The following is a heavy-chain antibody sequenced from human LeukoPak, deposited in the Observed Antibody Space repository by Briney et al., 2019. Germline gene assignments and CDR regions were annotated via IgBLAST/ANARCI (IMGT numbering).Heavy chain of an antibody. CDR2: IYTSGST. CDR1: GGSISSSSYY. D-gene: IGHD1-26*01. J-gene: IGHJ4*02. Sequence: SQTLSLTCTVSGGSISSSSYYWSWIRQPAGKGLEWIGRIYTSGSTNYSPSLKSRVTISVDTSKNQFSLKLSSVTAADTAVYYCARGLSSSGSYWYYFDYWGQGTLVAVSS. CDR3: ARGLSSSGSYWYYFDY. V-gene: IGHV4-61*02.